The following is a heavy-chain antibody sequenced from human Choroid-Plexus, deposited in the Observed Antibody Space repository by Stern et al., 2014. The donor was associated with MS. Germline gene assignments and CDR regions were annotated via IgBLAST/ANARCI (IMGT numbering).Heavy chain of an antibody. Sequence: EHLVESGGGVVQPGRPLRLSCVASGFTFGSCAMHWVRQAPGKGLERVAGVSYDGSNKYYADSVKGRFTISRDNSQNTLYMQMSSLRPEDTAVYYCAKDRQYLTYFFDHWGQGSLVTVAS. CDR2: VSYDGSNK. V-gene: IGHV3-30*18. CDR1: GFTFGSCA. D-gene: IGHD2/OR15-2a*01. CDR3: AKDRQYLTYFFDH. J-gene: IGHJ5*02.